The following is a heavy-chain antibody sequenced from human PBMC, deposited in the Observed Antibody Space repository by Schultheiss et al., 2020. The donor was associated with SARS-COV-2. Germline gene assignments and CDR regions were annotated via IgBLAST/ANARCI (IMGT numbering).Heavy chain of an antibody. CDR1: GGSINSFY. J-gene: IGHJ4*02. D-gene: IGHD5-24*01. Sequence: SETLSLTCTVSGGSINSFYWSWIRQPPGKGLEWIGRIYTSGSTNYNPSLKSRVTMSVDTSKNQFSLKLSSVTAADTAVYYCARRDGYNYYFDYWGQGTLVTVSS. CDR3: ARRDGYNYYFDY. V-gene: IGHV4-4*07. CDR2: IYTSGST.